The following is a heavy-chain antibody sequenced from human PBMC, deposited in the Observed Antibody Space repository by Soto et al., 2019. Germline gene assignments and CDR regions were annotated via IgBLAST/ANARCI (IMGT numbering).Heavy chain of an antibody. CDR3: ARELRSWYIDL. J-gene: IGHJ2*01. D-gene: IGHD4-17*01. Sequence: QVQLQESGPGLVKPSQTLSLTCTVSGGSMSSHDYYWTWIRQRPGKGLEWIGSISYSGTTYYNPSLTSRIAISVNTSKNQYSLKLNSVTAADTALYYSARELRSWYIDLWGRGTPVTVSS. V-gene: IGHV4-31*03. CDR1: GGSMSSHDYY. CDR2: ISYSGTT.